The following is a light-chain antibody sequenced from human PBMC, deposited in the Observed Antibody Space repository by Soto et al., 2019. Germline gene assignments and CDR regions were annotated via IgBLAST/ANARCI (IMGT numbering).Light chain of an antibody. CDR2: GAS. V-gene: IGKV3-20*01. J-gene: IGKJ2*01. CDR3: QQYGSSPRRYT. Sequence: EIMLTQSPGTLSLSPGERATLSCRASQSVSSSYLAWYQQKPGQAPRLLIYGASSRATGIPDRFSGSGSGTDFTLTISRLEPEDFAVYYCQQYGSSPRRYTLGQGTKLEIK. CDR1: QSVSSSY.